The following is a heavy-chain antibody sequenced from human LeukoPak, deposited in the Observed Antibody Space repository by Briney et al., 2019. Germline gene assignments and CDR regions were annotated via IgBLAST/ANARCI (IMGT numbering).Heavy chain of an antibody. D-gene: IGHD2-15*01. V-gene: IGHV4-4*07. Sequence: PSETLSLTCTVSGYSISSGYYWSWIRQPAGKGLEWIGRIYTSGSTNYNPSLKSRVTMSVDTSKNQFSLKLSSVTAADTAVYYCARDEFIGDYFDYWGQGTLVTVSS. CDR2: IYTSGST. J-gene: IGHJ4*02. CDR1: GYSISSGYY. CDR3: ARDEFIGDYFDY.